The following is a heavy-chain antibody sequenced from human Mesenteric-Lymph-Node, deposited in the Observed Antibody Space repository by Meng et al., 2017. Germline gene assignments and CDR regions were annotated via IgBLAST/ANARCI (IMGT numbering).Heavy chain of an antibody. V-gene: IGHV1-8*01. Sequence: QGQVVQLGSGLKKPGASVRVSCKAFGYIFTSYDINWVRQAPGQGLEWMGWMSPTRGNTGYAQKFQGRVTMTRDTSTSTAYMELRGLRSDDTAVYYCARFFDPFDYWGQGTLVTVSS. J-gene: IGHJ4*02. D-gene: IGHD3-9*01. CDR2: MSPTRGNT. CDR3: ARFFDPFDY. CDR1: GYIFTSYD.